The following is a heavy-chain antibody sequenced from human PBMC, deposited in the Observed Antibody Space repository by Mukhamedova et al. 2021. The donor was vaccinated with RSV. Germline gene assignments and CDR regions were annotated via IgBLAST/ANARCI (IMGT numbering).Heavy chain of an antibody. J-gene: IGHJ4*02. CDR2: IPYDGSNK. D-gene: IGHD6-13*01. CDR3: AKDGISKAAAGPFDY. CDR1: SYG. V-gene: IGHV3-30*18. Sequence: SYGMHWVRQVPGKGLEWVAVIPYDGSNKYYADSVKGRFTIPRDNSKNTLYLQMNSLRAEDTAGYNCAKDGISKAAAGPFDYWGQGT.